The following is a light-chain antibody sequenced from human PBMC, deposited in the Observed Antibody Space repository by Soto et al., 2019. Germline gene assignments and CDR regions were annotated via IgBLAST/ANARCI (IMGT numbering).Light chain of an antibody. V-gene: IGLV1-40*01. Sequence: QSVLTPPPSVYGAPGQRVTISCTGSSSNIGAGYDVHWYQQLPGTAPKLLIYGNSNRPSGVPDRFSGSKSGTSASLAITGLQAEDEADYYFQSYDSSLSGWVFGGGTKLTVL. CDR3: QSYDSSLSGWV. CDR1: SSNIGAGYD. CDR2: GNS. J-gene: IGLJ3*02.